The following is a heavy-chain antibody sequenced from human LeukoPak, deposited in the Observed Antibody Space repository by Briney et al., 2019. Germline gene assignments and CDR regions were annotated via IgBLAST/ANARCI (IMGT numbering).Heavy chain of an antibody. J-gene: IGHJ4*02. CDR2: LWYDGSNI. CDR3: ARARNDYDSNGFSVLDY. CDR1: GXSFSSHG. D-gene: IGHD3-22*01. V-gene: IGHV3-33*01. Sequence: QAGGSLRLSCAASGXSFSSHGMHWVRQAPGKGLEWVAALWYDGSNIYYADSVKGRFTISRDNSKNTLYLQMNSLRAEDTALYYCARARNDYDSNGFSVLDYWGQGTLVTVSS.